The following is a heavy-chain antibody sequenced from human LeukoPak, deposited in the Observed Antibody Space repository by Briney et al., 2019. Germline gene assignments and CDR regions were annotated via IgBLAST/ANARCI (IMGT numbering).Heavy chain of an antibody. V-gene: IGHV3-23*01. J-gene: IGHJ1*01. D-gene: IGHD6-13*01. CDR1: GFTLSSYA. Sequence: GGSLRLSCTASGFTLSSYAMNWVRQAPGKGLDWVASISGNAMSTYYTESVKGRFTISRDNSKNTVYLQMSSMRAEDTAVYFCARGGSTVAAAPYFQHWGQGTLGTVSS. CDR3: ARGGSTVAAAPYFQH. CDR2: ISGNAMST.